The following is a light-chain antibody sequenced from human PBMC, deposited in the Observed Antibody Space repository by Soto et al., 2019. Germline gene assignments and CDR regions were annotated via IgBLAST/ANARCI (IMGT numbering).Light chain of an antibody. CDR3: QQYGSSSWT. CDR1: QSVSSSY. CDR2: GTS. Sequence: EIVLTQSPGTLSLTPGERATLSCRASQSVSSSYLAWYQQKPGQAPRLLIYGTSSRATAIPDRFSGSGPGTDFTLTISRLEPEDFAVYYCQQYGSSSWTFGQGTKVEIK. J-gene: IGKJ1*01. V-gene: IGKV3-20*01.